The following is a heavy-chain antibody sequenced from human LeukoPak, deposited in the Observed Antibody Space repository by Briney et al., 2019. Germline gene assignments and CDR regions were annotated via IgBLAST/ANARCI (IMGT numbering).Heavy chain of an antibody. D-gene: IGHD3-22*01. CDR1: GFTFSDYY. Sequence: GGSLRLSCAASGFTFSDYYMSWIRQAPGKRLEWVSAISGSGGSTYYADSVKGRFTISRDNSKNTLYLQMNSLRAEDTAVYYCAKTPRYYYDSSGYLFDYWGQGTLVTVSS. CDR2: ISGSGGST. CDR3: AKTPRYYYDSSGYLFDY. V-gene: IGHV3-23*01. J-gene: IGHJ4*02.